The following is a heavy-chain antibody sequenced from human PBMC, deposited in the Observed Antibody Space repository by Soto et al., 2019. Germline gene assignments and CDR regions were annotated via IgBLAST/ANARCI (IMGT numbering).Heavy chain of an antibody. CDR3: ARVESSGWYRGGFYYYYGMDV. Sequence: SGSLSLTCAAYGGSFSGYYWSWIRQPPGKGLEWIGEINHSGSTNYNPSLKSRVTISVDTSKNQFSLKLSSVTAADTAVYYCARVESSGWYRGGFYYYYGMDVWGQGTTVTVSS. D-gene: IGHD6-19*01. CDR1: GGSFSGYY. CDR2: INHSGST. V-gene: IGHV4-34*01. J-gene: IGHJ6*02.